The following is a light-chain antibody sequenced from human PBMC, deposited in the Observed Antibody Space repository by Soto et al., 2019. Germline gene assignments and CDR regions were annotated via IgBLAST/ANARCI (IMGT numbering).Light chain of an antibody. CDR2: GVG. CDR3: SSYAHGSIYV. V-gene: IGLV2-14*01. CDR1: SSDVGAYNY. Sequence: QSVLTQPASVSGSPGQSITISCTGSSSDVGAYNYVSWYLQHPGKAPKLLIYGVGNRPSGVSARFSGSKSGDTASLTISGLQAEDEADYYRSSYAHGSIYVFGTGAKVTVL. J-gene: IGLJ1*01.